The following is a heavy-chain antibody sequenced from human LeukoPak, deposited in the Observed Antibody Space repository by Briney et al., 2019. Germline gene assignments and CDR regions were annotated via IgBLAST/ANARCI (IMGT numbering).Heavy chain of an antibody. Sequence: SETLSLTCTVSGGSISSGSYYWSWIRQPAGKGLEWIGRIYTSGSTNYNPSLKSRVTISVDTSKNQFSLRLTSVTAADTAVYYCARLVGDSDSSGYYSEYFQRWGQGTLVTVSS. D-gene: IGHD3-22*01. V-gene: IGHV4-61*02. CDR3: ARLVGDSDSSGYYSEYFQR. CDR2: IYTSGST. CDR1: GGSISSGSYY. J-gene: IGHJ1*01.